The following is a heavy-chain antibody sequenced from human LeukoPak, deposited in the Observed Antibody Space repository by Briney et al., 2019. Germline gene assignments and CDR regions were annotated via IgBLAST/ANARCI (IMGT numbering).Heavy chain of an antibody. V-gene: IGHV3-64*01. J-gene: IGHJ4*02. CDR2: ISRNGGST. Sequence: GGSLRLSCAASGFTLSSYSMHWVRQAPGKGLGFVSAISRNGGSTYYANSVKGRFTISRDISKNTLYLQMGSLRAEDMAVYYCARVDYGSGCDSWGQGTLVTVSS. CDR1: GFTLSSYS. CDR3: ARVDYGSGCDS. D-gene: IGHD6-19*01.